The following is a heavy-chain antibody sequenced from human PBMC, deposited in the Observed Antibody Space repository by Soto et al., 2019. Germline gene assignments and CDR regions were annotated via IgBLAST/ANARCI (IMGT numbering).Heavy chain of an antibody. Sequence: LSLTCTVSGGSISSYYWSWIRQPPGKGLEWIGYIYYSGSTNYNPSLKSRVTISVDTSKNQFSLKLSSVTAADTAVYYCARRYNWNDAEDYWGQGTLVTVSS. D-gene: IGHD1-1*01. CDR3: ARRYNWNDAEDY. CDR2: IYYSGST. V-gene: IGHV4-59*01. CDR1: GGSISSYY. J-gene: IGHJ4*02.